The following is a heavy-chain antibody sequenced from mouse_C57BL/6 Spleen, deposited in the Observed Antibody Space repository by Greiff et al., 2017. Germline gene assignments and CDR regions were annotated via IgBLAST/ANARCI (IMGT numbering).Heavy chain of an antibody. Sequence: EVNVVESGGGLVQPGGSLSLSCAASGFTFTDYYMSWVRQPPGKALEWLGFISNKANGYTTEYSASVKGRFTISSDNSQSILYLQMNALRAEDSATYYCARHYGSSYGFAYWGQGTLVTVSA. V-gene: IGHV7-3*01. J-gene: IGHJ3*01. CDR2: ISNKANGYTT. CDR3: ARHYGSSYGFAY. CDR1: GFTFTDYY. D-gene: IGHD1-1*01.